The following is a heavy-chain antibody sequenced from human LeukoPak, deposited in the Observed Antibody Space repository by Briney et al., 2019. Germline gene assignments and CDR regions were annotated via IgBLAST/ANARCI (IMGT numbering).Heavy chain of an antibody. Sequence: GGSLRLSCAASGFTFSSYWMSWVRQTPGKGLEWVANIKQDGSEKYYVDSVKGRFTISRDNAKNSLYLQMNSLRAEDTAVYYCARDLQHEEDYFDYWSQGTLVTVSS. J-gene: IGHJ4*02. CDR3: ARDLQHEEDYFDY. V-gene: IGHV3-7*01. CDR1: GFTFSSYW. D-gene: IGHD2-2*01. CDR2: IKQDGSEK.